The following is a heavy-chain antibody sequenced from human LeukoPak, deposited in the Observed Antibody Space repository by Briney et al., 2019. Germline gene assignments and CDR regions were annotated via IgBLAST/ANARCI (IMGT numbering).Heavy chain of an antibody. CDR3: ARQGSTGTTDFYWYFDL. Sequence: PSETLSLTCTVSGGSISSYYWSWIRQPPGKGLEWIGYIYYSGSTNYNPSLKSRVTISVDTSKNQFSLKLSSVTAADTAVYYCARQGSTGTTDFYWYFDLWGRGTLVTVSS. CDR1: GGSISSYY. D-gene: IGHD2-2*01. J-gene: IGHJ2*01. CDR2: IYYSGST. V-gene: IGHV4-59*08.